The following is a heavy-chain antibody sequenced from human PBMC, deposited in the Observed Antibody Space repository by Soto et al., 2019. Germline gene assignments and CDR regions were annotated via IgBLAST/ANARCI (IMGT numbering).Heavy chain of an antibody. D-gene: IGHD2-2*03. CDR2: IDAGNGNT. J-gene: IGHJ6*02. V-gene: IGHV1-3*01. Sequence: GASVKVSCKASGYTFTTYAMHWVRQAPGQRLEWMGWIDAGNGNTKYSQKFQGRVTITRDTSASTAYMELSSLRSEDTAVYYCARDGCYYYYGMDVWGQGTTVTVSS. CDR3: ARDGCYYYYGMDV. CDR1: GYTFTTYA.